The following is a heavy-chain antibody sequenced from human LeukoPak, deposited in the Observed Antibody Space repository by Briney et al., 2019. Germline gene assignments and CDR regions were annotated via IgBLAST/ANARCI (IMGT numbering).Heavy chain of an antibody. D-gene: IGHD3-22*01. CDR3: ARERYYDSSGSLNWFDP. CDR2: IYYSVTT. Sequence: SETLSLTCTVSGGSIRSYYWSWIRQPPGKGREGVGYIYYSVTTNYNPSLKSRVTISVDTSKNQFSLKLSSVTAADTAVYYCARERYYDSSGSLNWFDPWGQGTLVTVSS. J-gene: IGHJ5*02. CDR1: GGSIRSYY. V-gene: IGHV4-59*01.